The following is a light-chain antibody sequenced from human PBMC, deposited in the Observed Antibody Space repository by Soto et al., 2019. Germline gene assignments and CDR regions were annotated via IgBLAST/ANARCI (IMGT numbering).Light chain of an antibody. J-gene: IGLJ1*01. Sequence: QSVLPHPASVSGSPVQSITISGTGTSSDVGGYSYASWYQQHPGKAPNLMIYDVTNRPSGVSNRFSGSKSGNTASLTISGLQAEDEVDYYCSSYTSSSAYVFGTGTKVTVL. CDR2: DVT. V-gene: IGLV2-14*01. CDR1: SSDVGGYSY. CDR3: SSYTSSSAYV.